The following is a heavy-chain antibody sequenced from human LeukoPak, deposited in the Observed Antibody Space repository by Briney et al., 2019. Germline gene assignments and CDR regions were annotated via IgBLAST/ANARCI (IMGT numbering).Heavy chain of an antibody. CDR2: ISGSGGST. CDR1: GCTFSSYT. CDR3: AKVTTLGLFGY. J-gene: IGHJ4*02. Sequence: PGASLRPSCAASGCTFSSYTMNWVRQAAGKGVEWVSAISGSGGSTYYADSVKGRFTISRDNSKNTLYLQMDSLRAEDTAVYSCAKVTTLGLFGYWGQGTLVTVSS. V-gene: IGHV3-23*01. D-gene: IGHD7-27*01.